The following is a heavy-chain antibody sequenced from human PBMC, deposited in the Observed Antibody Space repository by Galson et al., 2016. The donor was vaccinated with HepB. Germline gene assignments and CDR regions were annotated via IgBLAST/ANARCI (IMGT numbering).Heavy chain of an antibody. V-gene: IGHV6-1*01. D-gene: IGHD3-10*01. CDR3: ARAWGRGRYYYSSGNLNLVGGLDV. CDR2: TYYRSKWYN. Sequence: CAISGDSVSSNNAAWNWIRQSPSRGLEWLGRTYYRSKWYNDYAVSVQSRITVNPDTSKTQFSLHLNSVTPEDTAVYYCARAWGRGRYYYSSGNLNLVGGLDVWGQGTTVSVSS. J-gene: IGHJ6*02. CDR1: GDSVSSNNAA.